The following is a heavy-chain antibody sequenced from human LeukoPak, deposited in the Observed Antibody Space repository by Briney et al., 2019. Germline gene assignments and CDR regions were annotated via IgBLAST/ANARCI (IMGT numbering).Heavy chain of an antibody. CDR1: GGSFSGYY. Sequence: SETLSLTCAVYGGSFSGYYWSWIRQPPGKGLEWIGEINHSGSTNYNLSLKSRVTISVDTSKNQFSLKLSSVTAADTAVYYCARFPPGGSNIGWFDPWAREPWSPSPQ. D-gene: IGHD4-23*01. V-gene: IGHV4-34*01. CDR2: INHSGST. CDR3: ARFPPGGSNIGWFDP. J-gene: IGHJ5*02.